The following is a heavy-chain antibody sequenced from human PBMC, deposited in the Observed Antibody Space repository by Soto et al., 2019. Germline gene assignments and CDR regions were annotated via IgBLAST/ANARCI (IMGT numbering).Heavy chain of an antibody. D-gene: IGHD3-10*01. CDR1: GFTFSSYS. CDR2: IRSSSSYI. CDR3: ARGDGYDSGSYYPY. Sequence: GGSLRLSCAASGFTFSSYSMNWVRQAPGKGLEWVSSIRSSSSYIYYAGSVKGRFTVSRDNAKNSLYLQMNSLRGEDTAVYYCARGDGYDSGSYYPYWGQGTLVTVSS. J-gene: IGHJ4*02. V-gene: IGHV3-21*01.